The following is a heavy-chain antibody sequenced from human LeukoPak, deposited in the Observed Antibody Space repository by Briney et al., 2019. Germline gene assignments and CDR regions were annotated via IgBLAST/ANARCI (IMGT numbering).Heavy chain of an antibody. Sequence: ASVKVSCKASGYTFTSYYMHWVRQAPGQGLEWMGIINPSGGSTSYAQKFQGRVTMTRDTSTSTVYMELSSLRSEDTAVYYCARVSRYYDILTGYRYDAFDIWGQGTMVTVSS. J-gene: IGHJ3*02. D-gene: IGHD3-9*01. CDR2: INPSGGST. V-gene: IGHV1-46*01. CDR3: ARVSRYYDILTGYRYDAFDI. CDR1: GYTFTSYY.